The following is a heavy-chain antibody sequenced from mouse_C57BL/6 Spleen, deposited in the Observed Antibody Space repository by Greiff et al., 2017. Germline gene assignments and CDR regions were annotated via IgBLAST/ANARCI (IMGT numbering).Heavy chain of an antibody. D-gene: IGHD3-2*02. J-gene: IGHJ3*01. Sequence: EVKVEESGPGLVKPSQSLSLTCSVTGYSITSGYYWNWIRQFPGNKLEWMGYISYDGSNNYNPSLKNRISITRDTSKNQFFLKLNSVTTEDTATYYCARGLSGAWFAYWGQGTLVTVSA. V-gene: IGHV3-6*01. CDR3: ARGLSGAWFAY. CDR1: GYSITSGYY. CDR2: ISYDGSN.